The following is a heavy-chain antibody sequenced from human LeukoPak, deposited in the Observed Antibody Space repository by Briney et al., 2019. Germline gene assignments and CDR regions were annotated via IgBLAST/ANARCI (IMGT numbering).Heavy chain of an antibody. V-gene: IGHV1-2*02. Sequence: ASVKVSCKASGYTFTGYYMHWVRQAPGQGPEWMGWINPNSGGTNYAQKFQGRVTMTRDTSINTASMELSRLTSDDTAVYYCARDEDFDYWGQGTLVTVSS. CDR1: GYTFTGYY. CDR3: ARDEDFDY. J-gene: IGHJ4*02. CDR2: INPNSGGT.